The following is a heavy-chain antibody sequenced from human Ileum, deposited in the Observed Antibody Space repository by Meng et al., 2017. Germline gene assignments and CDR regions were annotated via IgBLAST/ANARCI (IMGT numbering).Heavy chain of an antibody. V-gene: IGHV6-1*01. CDR1: GGSVSSNIAA. Sequence: QVQLQHAAPVMVKPSQTLSLTCAVSGGSVSSNIAAWNWIRQSPLRGLEWLGRTYYRSKWYSEYAVSVKSRISITPDTSKNQFSLQMNSVTPEDTAVYYCASGSGSLDYWGPGTLVTVSS. J-gene: IGHJ4*02. CDR3: ASGSGSLDY. D-gene: IGHD3-3*01. CDR2: TYYRSKWYS.